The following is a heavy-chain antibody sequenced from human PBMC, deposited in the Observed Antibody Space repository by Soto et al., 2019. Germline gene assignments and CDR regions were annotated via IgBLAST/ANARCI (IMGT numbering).Heavy chain of an antibody. D-gene: IGHD1-26*01. Sequence: EAQLVESGGGLGQPGGSLRLSCAASGFSFSSYWMTWVRHVSGKWLEWVANMNRDGNERYYVDSVKGRFTMSRDNAKNSLYLEMNSLRAEDTAVYYCAKMSGRYYLGSFDYWGQGTLFTVPS. CDR2: MNRDGNER. CDR1: GFSFSSYW. V-gene: IGHV3-7*03. J-gene: IGHJ4*02. CDR3: AKMSGRYYLGSFDY.